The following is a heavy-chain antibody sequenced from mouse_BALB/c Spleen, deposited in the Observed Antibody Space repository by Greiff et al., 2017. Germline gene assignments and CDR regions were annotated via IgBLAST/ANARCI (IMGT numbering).Heavy chain of an antibody. J-gene: IGHJ3*01. CDR3: ARYRGSTMITTRAY. V-gene: IGHV3-8*02. CDR1: GDSITSGY. CDR2: ISYSGST. Sequence: EVHLVESGPSLVKPSQTLSLTCSVTGDSITSGYWNWIRKFPGNKLEYMGYISYSGSTYFNPSLKSRISITRDTSKNQYYLQLNSVTTEDTATYYCARYRGSTMITTRAYWGQGTLVTVSA. D-gene: IGHD2-4*01.